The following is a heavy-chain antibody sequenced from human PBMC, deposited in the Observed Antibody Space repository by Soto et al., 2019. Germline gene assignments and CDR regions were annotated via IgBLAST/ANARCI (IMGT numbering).Heavy chain of an antibody. J-gene: IGHJ4*02. Sequence: GASVKVSCKTSGYFLTSHYIHWVRLAPGRGLEWMGRINPNNGDTNSPQKFQGRVTMTSDTSISTAHMEMSGLRSDDTALYYCAREITYGGGSFSLGLWGQGTLVTVSS. CDR2: INPNNGDT. CDR1: GYFLTSHY. V-gene: IGHV1-2*06. D-gene: IGHD3-10*01. CDR3: AREITYGGGSFSLGL.